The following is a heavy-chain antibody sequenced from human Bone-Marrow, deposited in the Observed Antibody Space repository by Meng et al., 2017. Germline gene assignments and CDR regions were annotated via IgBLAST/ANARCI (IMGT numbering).Heavy chain of an antibody. Sequence: QGQLVGSGGGLGKAGGSLRLSCAASGFTFSDYYMSWFRQAPGRGLGWVSYISSSGSSIYYADSVKGRFTISRDNAKNSLYLQMNSLRAEDTAVYYCARELAATFSNYWGQGTLVTVSS. CDR3: ARELAATFSNY. CDR1: GFTFSDYY. J-gene: IGHJ4*02. CDR2: ISSSGSSI. V-gene: IGHV3-11*01. D-gene: IGHD6-25*01.